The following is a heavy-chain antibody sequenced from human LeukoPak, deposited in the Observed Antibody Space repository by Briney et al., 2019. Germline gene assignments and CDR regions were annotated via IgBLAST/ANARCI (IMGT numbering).Heavy chain of an antibody. CDR2: IYYSGST. CDR3: AKEIRGVSRYYYYMDV. CDR1: GGSISSSSYY. Sequence: SETLSLTCTVSGGSISSSSYYWGWIRQPPGKGLEWIGSIYYSGSTYYNPSLKSRVTISVDTSKNQFSLKLSSVTAADTAVYYCAKEIRGVSRYYYYMDVWGKGTTVTVSS. V-gene: IGHV4-39*07. J-gene: IGHJ6*03. D-gene: IGHD3-10*01.